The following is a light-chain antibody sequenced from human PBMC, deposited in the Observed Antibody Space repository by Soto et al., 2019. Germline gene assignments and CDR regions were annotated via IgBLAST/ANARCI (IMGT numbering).Light chain of an antibody. CDR2: EVT. V-gene: IGLV2-8*01. J-gene: IGLJ1*01. Sequence: QPVLTQPPSASGSPGQSLTISCTGTSSDVGFYNFVSWYQQRPGKAPKLVIYEVTKRPSGVPDRFSGSKSGSTASLTVSGLQADDEADYYCASYAGTRLFVFGSGTKLTVL. CDR1: SSDVGFYNF. CDR3: ASYAGTRLFV.